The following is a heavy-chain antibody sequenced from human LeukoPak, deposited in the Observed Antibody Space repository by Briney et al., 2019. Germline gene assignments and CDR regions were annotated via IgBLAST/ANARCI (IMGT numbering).Heavy chain of an antibody. Sequence: GGSLRLSSAASGFTFSSYSMNWVRQAPGKGLEWVSSISSSSSNIYYADSVKGRFTISRDNAKNSLYLQMNSLRAEDTAVYYCAREGGGCSGGSCYSYYYYYVMDVWGQGTTVTVSS. CDR3: AREGGGCSGGSCYSYYYYYVMDV. D-gene: IGHD2-15*01. CDR1: GFTFSSYS. J-gene: IGHJ6*02. V-gene: IGHV3-21*01. CDR2: ISSSSSNI.